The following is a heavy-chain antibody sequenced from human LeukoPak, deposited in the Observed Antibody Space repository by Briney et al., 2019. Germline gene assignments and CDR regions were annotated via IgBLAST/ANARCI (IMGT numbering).Heavy chain of an antibody. CDR1: GGSISSYY. D-gene: IGHD3-22*01. J-gene: IGHJ4*02. CDR3: ARSAGYYYDSSAYRYYFDY. Sequence: PSETLSLTCTVSGGSISSYYWSWIRQPPGKGLEWIGYIYYSGSTNYNPSLKSRVTISVDTSKNQFSLKLSSVTAADTAVYYCARSAGYYYDSSAYRYYFDYWGQGTLATVSS. V-gene: IGHV4-59*01. CDR2: IYYSGST.